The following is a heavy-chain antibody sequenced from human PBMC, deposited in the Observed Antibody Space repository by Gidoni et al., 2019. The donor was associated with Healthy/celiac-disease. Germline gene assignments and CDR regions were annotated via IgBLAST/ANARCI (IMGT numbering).Heavy chain of an antibody. CDR3: ANDPRYDYGDYGEGGY. D-gene: IGHD4-17*01. CDR2: ISGSGGST. V-gene: IGHV3-23*01. J-gene: IGHJ4*02. Sequence: EVQLLESGGGLVQPGGSLRLSCAASGFPFSSYAMSWVRQAPGKGLEWVSAISGSGGSTYYADSVKGRFTSSRDNSKNTLYLQMNSLRAEDTAVYYCANDPRYDYGDYGEGGYWGQGTLVTVSS. CDR1: GFPFSSYA.